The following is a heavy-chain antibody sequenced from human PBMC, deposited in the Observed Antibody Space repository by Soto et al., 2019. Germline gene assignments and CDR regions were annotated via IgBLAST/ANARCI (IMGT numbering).Heavy chain of an antibody. Sequence: QVHLQESGPGLVRPSETVSLSCTVSGGSLTNYYWGWIRQPPGKGLECIAYIHENGKSHYNPSLTSPATGSLATSKNQVSLKMNSVSDADTAVYYCARLWGSDNWGIQAFDVWGQGTVVTVSS. J-gene: IGHJ3*01. CDR3: ARLWGSDNWGIQAFDV. D-gene: IGHD3-16*01. CDR2: IHENGKS. CDR1: GGSLTNYY. V-gene: IGHV4-59*01.